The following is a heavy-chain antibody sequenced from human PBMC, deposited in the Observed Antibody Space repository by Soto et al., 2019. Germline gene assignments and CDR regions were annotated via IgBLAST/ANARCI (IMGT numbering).Heavy chain of an antibody. D-gene: IGHD3-22*01. CDR2: IYYSGST. V-gene: IGHV4-39*01. Sequence: PSETLSLTCTVSGDSISSSSYYWGWIRQPPGKGLEWIANIYYSGSTYYNPSLKSRVTISVDTSKNQFSLKLTSVTAADTAVYYCASINYYDTSGYYYLGQGTLVTVSS. CDR1: GDSISSSSYY. J-gene: IGHJ4*02. CDR3: ASINYYDTSGYYY.